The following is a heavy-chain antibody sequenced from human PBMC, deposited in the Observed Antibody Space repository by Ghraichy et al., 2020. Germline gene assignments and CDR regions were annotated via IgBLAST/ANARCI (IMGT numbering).Heavy chain of an antibody. CDR1: GFTFSNAW. V-gene: IGHV3-15*01. J-gene: IGHJ4*02. CDR2: IKSKTDGGTT. Sequence: GGSLRLSCAASGFTFSNAWMSWVRQAPGKGLEWVGRIKSKTDGGTTDYAAPVKGRFTISRDDSKNTLYLQMNSLKTEDTAVYYCTTDFDYMMLARFDYWGQGTLVTVSS. CDR3: TTDFDYMMLARFDY. D-gene: IGHD4-11*01.